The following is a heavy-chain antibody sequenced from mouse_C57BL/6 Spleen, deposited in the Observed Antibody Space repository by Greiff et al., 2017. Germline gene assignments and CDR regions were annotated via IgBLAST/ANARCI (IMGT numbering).Heavy chain of an antibody. CDR2: IDPSDSYT. V-gene: IGHV1-69*01. J-gene: IGHJ3*01. CDR1: GYTFTSYW. CDR3: AREEGSITTVVAH. D-gene: IGHD1-1*01. Sequence: VQLQQPGAELVMPGASVKLSCKASGYTFTSYWMHWVKQRPGQGLEWIGEIDPSDSYTNYNQKFKGKSTLTVDKSSSTAYMQLSSLTSEYSAVYYCAREEGSITTVVAHRGQGTLVTVSA.